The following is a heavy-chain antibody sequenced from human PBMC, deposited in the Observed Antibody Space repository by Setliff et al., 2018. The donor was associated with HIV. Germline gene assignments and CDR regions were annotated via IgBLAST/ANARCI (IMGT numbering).Heavy chain of an antibody. Sequence: SETLSLTCTVSGGSISSHYWSWIRQPPGKGLEWIGYIYYSGSTNYNPSLKSRVTISVDTSKNQFSLKLRSVTAADTAVYYCASTRTYYFDYWGQGTLVTVSS. CDR2: IYYSGST. CDR1: GGSISSHY. V-gene: IGHV4-59*11. CDR3: ASTRTYYFDY. J-gene: IGHJ4*02.